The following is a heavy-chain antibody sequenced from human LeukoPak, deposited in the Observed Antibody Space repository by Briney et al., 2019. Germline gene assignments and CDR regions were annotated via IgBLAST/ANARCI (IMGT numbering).Heavy chain of an antibody. D-gene: IGHD3-3*01. Sequence: ASVKVTCKASGYTFTGYYIHWVRQAPGQGLEWMGWINPSSGGTNYAQKFQGRVTMTRDTSITTVYMDLSSLRSDDTAVYYCARVTRNAIFGVINNRHYYWGQGTLVTVSS. V-gene: IGHV1-2*02. CDR2: INPSSGGT. J-gene: IGHJ4*02. CDR1: GYTFTGYY. CDR3: ARVTRNAIFGVINNRHYY.